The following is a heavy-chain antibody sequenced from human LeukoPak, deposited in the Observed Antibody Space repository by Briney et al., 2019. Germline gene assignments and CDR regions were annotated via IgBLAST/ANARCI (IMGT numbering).Heavy chain of an antibody. D-gene: IGHD1-14*01. CDR2: IWNDGRNK. CDR1: GFTFSSYA. CDR3: ARSPLRKGVYYMDV. Sequence: GGSLRLSCAASGFTFSSYAMHWVRQAPGKGLEWVALIWNDGRNKYADSVKGRFTISRDNAKNSLYLQMNSLRAEDTAVYYCARSPLRKGVYYMDVWGKGTTVTVSS. V-gene: IGHV3-33*01. J-gene: IGHJ6*03.